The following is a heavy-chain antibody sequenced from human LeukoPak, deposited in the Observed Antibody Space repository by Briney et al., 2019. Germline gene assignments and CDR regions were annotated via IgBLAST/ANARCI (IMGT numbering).Heavy chain of an antibody. V-gene: IGHV3-30*02. CDR2: IRYDGSNQ. CDR3: ARNLYYYDSSNYFYY. D-gene: IGHD3-22*01. J-gene: IGHJ4*02. Sequence: PGGSLRLSCAASGFTFSSFGMHWVRQAPGKGLEWVAFIRYDGSNQYYVDSVKGRFTISRDNSKNTLYLQMNSLRAEDTAVYYCARNLYYYDSSNYFYYWGQGTLVTVSS. CDR1: GFTFSSFG.